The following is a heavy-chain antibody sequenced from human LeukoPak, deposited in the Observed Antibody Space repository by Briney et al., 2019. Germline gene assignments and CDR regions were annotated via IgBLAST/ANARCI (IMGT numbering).Heavy chain of an antibody. V-gene: IGHV4-34*01. J-gene: IGHJ6*03. D-gene: IGHD6-6*01. CDR3: ARGRVGSSSKYYYYYYMDV. Sequence: SETLSLTCAVYGGSFSGYYWSWIRQPPGKGLEWIGEINHSGSTNYNPSLKSRVTISVDTSKNQFSLKLSSVTAADTAVYYCARGRVGSSSKYYYYYYMDVWGKGTTVTVSS. CDR1: GGSFSGYY. CDR2: INHSGST.